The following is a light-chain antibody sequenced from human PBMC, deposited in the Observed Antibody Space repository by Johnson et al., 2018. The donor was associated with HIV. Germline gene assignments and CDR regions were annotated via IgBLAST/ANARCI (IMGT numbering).Light chain of an antibody. V-gene: IGLV1-51*01. CDR1: SSNIGNNY. CDR3: GAWDSGLTAGV. CDR2: DND. J-gene: IGLJ1*01. Sequence: QSVLTQPPSVSAAPGQRVTISCSGSSSNIGNNYVSWYQHLPGTAPKLLIYDNDKRPSGIRDRFSGSRSGTSATLGITGLQTGDEADYYCGAWDSGLTAGVFGTGTKVTVL.